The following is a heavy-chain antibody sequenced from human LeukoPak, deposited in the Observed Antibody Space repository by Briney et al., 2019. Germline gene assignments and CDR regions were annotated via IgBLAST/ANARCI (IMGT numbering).Heavy chain of an antibody. D-gene: IGHD3-16*01. CDR3: ARGGGLDV. V-gene: IGHV3-7*03. CDR2: IKQDGSEK. Sequence: GGSLRLSCAASGFTFRNFWMTWVRQAPGKGLEWVANIKQDGSEKHYVDSVKGRFTISRDNAKNSLYLQMNSLRAEDTAVYFCARGGGLDVWGQGATVTVSS. CDR1: GFTFRNFW. J-gene: IGHJ6*02.